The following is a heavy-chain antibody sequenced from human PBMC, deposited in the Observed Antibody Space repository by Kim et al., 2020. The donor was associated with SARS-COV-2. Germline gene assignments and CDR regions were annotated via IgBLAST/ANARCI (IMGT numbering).Heavy chain of an antibody. D-gene: IGHD3-10*01. Sequence: GGSLRLSCAASGFTFSSYAMHWVRQAPGKGLEWVAVISYDGSNKYYADSVKGRFTISRDNSKNTRYLQMNSLRPEDTAVYYCARDSITMVRGVIIGGWHYYYYYRMAVWGQGTTVTVSS. CDR1: GFTFSSYA. J-gene: IGHJ6*02. CDR2: ISYDGSNK. V-gene: IGHV3-30*04. CDR3: ARDSITMVRGVIIGGWHYYYYYRMAV.